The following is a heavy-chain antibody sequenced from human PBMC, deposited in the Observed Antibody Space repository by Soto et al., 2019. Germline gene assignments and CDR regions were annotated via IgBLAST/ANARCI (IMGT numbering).Heavy chain of an antibody. CDR2: ISWNSGTM. J-gene: IGHJ6*03. Sequence: EVQLVASGGGLVQPGRSLRLSCAASGFSFDEYAMHWVRQAPAKGLEWVSGISWNSGTMGYGDSVKGRFTIARDNAKNSLYRQMNSLRAEDTALYYCAKGFCSSTRCLTYSYMDVWGKGTTVTVSS. V-gene: IGHV3-9*01. CDR1: GFSFDEYA. D-gene: IGHD2-2*01. CDR3: AKGFCSSTRCLTYSYMDV.